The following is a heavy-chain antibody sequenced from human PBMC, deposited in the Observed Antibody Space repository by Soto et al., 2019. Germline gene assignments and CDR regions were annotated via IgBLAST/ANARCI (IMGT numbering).Heavy chain of an antibody. D-gene: IGHD3-9*01. J-gene: IGHJ4*02. CDR1: NFSISNGYY. Sequence: ASETLSLTCAVSNFSISNGYYWSWIRQPPGKELQWLGSMYHRGIAYYNPSFEGRVTTSVDTSKNQYSLSLTSVTAADTAIYYCAREAFHYYATTGFYSDYWGRGTPVTVSS. CDR3: AREAFHYYATTGFYSDY. V-gene: IGHV4-38-2*02. CDR2: MYHRGIA.